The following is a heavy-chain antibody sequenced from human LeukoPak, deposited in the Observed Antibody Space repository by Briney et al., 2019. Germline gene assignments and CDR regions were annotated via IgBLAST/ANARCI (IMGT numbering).Heavy chain of an antibody. Sequence: ASVKVSCTASGYTFTGYYMHWVRQAPGQGLEWMGWINPNSGGTNYAQKFQGRVTITRDTSISTAYMELSRLRSDDTAVYYCARTLPSIPFDYWGQGTLVTVSS. CDR1: GYTFTGYY. D-gene: IGHD2-21*01. CDR3: ARTLPSIPFDY. CDR2: INPNSGGT. V-gene: IGHV1-2*02. J-gene: IGHJ4*02.